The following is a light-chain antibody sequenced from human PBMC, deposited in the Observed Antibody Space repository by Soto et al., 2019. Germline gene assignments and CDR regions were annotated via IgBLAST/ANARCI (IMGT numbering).Light chain of an antibody. V-gene: IGKV1-5*01. CDR3: QQYNSYSIT. CDR1: QTISSW. Sequence: DIQMTQSPSIVSASVGDRVTITCRASQTISSWLAWYQQRPGKAPKLLIYDASSSESGVPSRFSGSGSGTEFTLTISSLQPDDFATYYCQQYNSYSITFGQGTRLEIK. J-gene: IGKJ5*01. CDR2: DAS.